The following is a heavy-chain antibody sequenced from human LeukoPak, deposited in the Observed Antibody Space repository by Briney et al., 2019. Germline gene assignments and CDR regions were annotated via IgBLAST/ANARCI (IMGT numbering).Heavy chain of an antibody. Sequence: SETLSLTCTVSGDSVSIYYWSWIRQPPGKGLEGIGYIYYRGNTNYNPSLKSRVTMAVDTSKNQFSLKVSSVTAADTAVYYCARAGNNWSFDYWGQGTLVTVSS. CDR2: IYYRGNT. V-gene: IGHV4-59*02. J-gene: IGHJ4*02. D-gene: IGHD1-1*01. CDR3: ARAGNNWSFDY. CDR1: GDSVSIYY.